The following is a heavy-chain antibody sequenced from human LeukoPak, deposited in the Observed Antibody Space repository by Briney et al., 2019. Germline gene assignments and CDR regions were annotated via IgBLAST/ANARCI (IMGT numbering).Heavy chain of an antibody. V-gene: IGHV3-53*04. CDR2: LYSGGTT. CDR1: GLTVSSAY. D-gene: IGHD6-13*01. CDR3: ARGYSTSWFDD. J-gene: IGHJ4*02. Sequence: LTGGSLRPSCAASGLTVSSAYMSWVRQAPGKGLEWVSILYSGGTTYYADSVKGRFTISRHESQNTVDLQMNSLRVEDTAVYYCARGYSTSWFDDWGQGTLVTVSS.